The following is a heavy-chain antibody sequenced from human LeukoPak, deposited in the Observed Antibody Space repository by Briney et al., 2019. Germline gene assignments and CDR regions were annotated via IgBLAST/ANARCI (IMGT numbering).Heavy chain of an antibody. D-gene: IGHD3-9*01. V-gene: IGHV4-61*02. CDR1: GGSISISSYY. CDR3: ARDSNDILVGDAFDI. J-gene: IGHJ3*02. Sequence: SETLSLTCTVSGGSISISSYYWSWIRQPAGKGLEWIGRIYTSGSTNYNPSLKSRVTMSVDTSKNQFSLKLSSVTAADTAVYYCARDSNDILVGDAFDIWGQGTMVTVSS. CDR2: IYTSGST.